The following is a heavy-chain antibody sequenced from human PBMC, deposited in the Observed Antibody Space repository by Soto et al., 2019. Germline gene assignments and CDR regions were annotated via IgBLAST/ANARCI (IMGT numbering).Heavy chain of an antibody. CDR3: AHARRRYDAFDI. V-gene: IGHV2-5*02. D-gene: IGHD3-9*01. Sequence: QITLKESGPTLVKPTQTLTLTCTFSGFSLSTSGVGVGWIRQPPEKALEWLALIYWDDDNRYSPSLKSRLTITKDTSKNRVVLTMTNMDPVDTATYYCAHARRRYDAFDIWGQGTMVTVSS. CDR2: IYWDDDN. CDR1: GFSLSTSGVG. J-gene: IGHJ3*02.